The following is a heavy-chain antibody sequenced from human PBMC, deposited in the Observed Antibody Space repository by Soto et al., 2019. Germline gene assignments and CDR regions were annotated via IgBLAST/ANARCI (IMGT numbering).Heavy chain of an antibody. D-gene: IGHD6-19*01. CDR2: INHSGST. J-gene: IGHJ4*02. CDR3: AIPGYSSGWFVDFDY. Sequence: SETLSLTCAVYGGSFSGYYWSWIRQPPGKGLEWIGEINHSGSTNYNPSLKSRVTISVDTSKNQFSLKLSSVTAADTAVYYCAIPGYSSGWFVDFDYWGQGTLVTVSS. V-gene: IGHV4-34*01. CDR1: GGSFSGYY.